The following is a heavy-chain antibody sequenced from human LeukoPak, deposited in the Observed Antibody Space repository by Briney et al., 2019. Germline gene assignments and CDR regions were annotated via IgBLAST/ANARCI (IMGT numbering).Heavy chain of an antibody. V-gene: IGHV3-23*01. CDR3: AKGAHYYGSGSHRRGHYFDY. CDR2: IFPSSGEI. D-gene: IGHD3-10*01. CDR1: GFTFSTFA. J-gene: IGHJ4*02. Sequence: GGSLRLSCVASGFTFSTFAMIWVRQPPGKGLEWVSSIFPSSGEIHYADSVRGRFTISRDNSKSTRSLQMNSLSAEDTAVYYCAKGAHYYGSGSHRRGHYFDYWGQGTLVTVSS.